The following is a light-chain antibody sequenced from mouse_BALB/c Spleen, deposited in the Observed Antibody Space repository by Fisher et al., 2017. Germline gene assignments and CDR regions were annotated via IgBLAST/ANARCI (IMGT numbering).Light chain of an antibody. V-gene: IGKV4-74*01. CDR1: SSVSSSY. CDR3: QQFTSSPS. J-gene: IGKJ1*01. Sequence: IVMTQSTAIMSASLGERVTMTCTASSSVSSSYLHWYQQKPGSSPKLWIYSTSNLASGVPARFSGSGSGNSYSLTISSMEGEDAATYYCQQFTSSPSFGGGTKLEIK. CDR2: STS.